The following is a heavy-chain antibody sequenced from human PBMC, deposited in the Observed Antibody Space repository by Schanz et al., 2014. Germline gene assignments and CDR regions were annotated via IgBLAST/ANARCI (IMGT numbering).Heavy chain of an antibody. Sequence: QVQLVQSGAEVKKPGASVKVSCKASGYTLTAYSMHWVRQAPGQGLEWMGWINPDSGGTNYAQKFQGRVTMTRDMSINTAYMELRSLRSDDTAVYYCSRVYDGDSWSDYWGQGTLVTVSS. J-gene: IGHJ4*02. D-gene: IGHD3-3*01. CDR1: GYTLTAYS. CDR3: SRVYDGDSWSDY. V-gene: IGHV1-2*02. CDR2: INPDSGGT.